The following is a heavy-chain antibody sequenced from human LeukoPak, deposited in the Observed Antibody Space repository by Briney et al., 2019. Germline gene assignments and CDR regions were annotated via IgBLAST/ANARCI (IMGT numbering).Heavy chain of an antibody. Sequence: GGSLRLSCAASGFTFSSYAMHWVRQAPGKGLEYVSAISSNGGSTYYANSVKGRFTTSRDNSKNTLYLQMGSLRAEDMAVYYCARATMVRGVLDYWGQGTLVTVSS. V-gene: IGHV3-64*01. CDR3: ARATMVRGVLDY. CDR2: ISSNGGST. D-gene: IGHD3-10*01. J-gene: IGHJ4*02. CDR1: GFTFSSYA.